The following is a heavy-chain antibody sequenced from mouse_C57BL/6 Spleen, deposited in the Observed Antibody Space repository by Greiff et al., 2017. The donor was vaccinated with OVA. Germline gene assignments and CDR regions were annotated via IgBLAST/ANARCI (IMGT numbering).Heavy chain of an antibody. J-gene: IGHJ2*01. Sequence: VQLQQPGTELVKPGASVKLSCKASGYTFTSYWMHWVKQRPGQGLEWIGNINPSNGGTNYNEKFKSKATLTVDKSSSTAYMQRSSLTSEDSAVYYCARSGAQAGGFDYWGQGTTLTVSS. CDR1: GYTFTSYW. D-gene: IGHD3-2*02. CDR2: INPSNGGT. CDR3: ARSGAQAGGFDY. V-gene: IGHV1-53*01.